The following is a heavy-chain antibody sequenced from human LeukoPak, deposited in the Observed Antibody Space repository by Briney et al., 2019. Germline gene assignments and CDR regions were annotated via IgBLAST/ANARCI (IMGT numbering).Heavy chain of an antibody. J-gene: IGHJ4*02. CDR2: ISSSSSYI. D-gene: IGHD2-21*01. CDR3: ATIPSTELNAY. Sequence: GGSLRLSCAASGFTFSSYSMNWVRQAPGKGLEWLSSISSSSSYIYYADSVRGRFTISRDNAKNSLYLQMNSLRADDTAVYFCATIPSTELNAYWGQGTLVTVPA. V-gene: IGHV3-21*01. CDR1: GFTFSSYS.